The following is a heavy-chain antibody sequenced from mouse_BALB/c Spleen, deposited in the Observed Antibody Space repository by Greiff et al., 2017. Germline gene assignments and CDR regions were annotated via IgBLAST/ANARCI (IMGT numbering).Heavy chain of an antibody. D-gene: IGHD2-1*01. CDR1: GYTFTSYW. Sequence: EVMLVESGTVLARPGASVKMSCKASGYTFTSYWMHWVKQRPGQGLEWIGAIYPGNSDTSYNQKFKGKAKLTAVTSTSTAYMELSSLTNEDSAVYYCTKIYYGNPYFDYWGQGTTLTVSS. J-gene: IGHJ2*01. V-gene: IGHV1-5*01. CDR2: IYPGNSDT. CDR3: TKIYYGNPYFDY.